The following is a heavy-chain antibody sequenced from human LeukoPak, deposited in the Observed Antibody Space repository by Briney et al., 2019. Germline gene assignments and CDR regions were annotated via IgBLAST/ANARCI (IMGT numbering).Heavy chain of an antibody. D-gene: IGHD5-12*01. V-gene: IGHV3-53*01. CDR1: GFTVSSNY. Sequence: GGSLRLSCAASGFTVSSNYMTWVRQAPGKGLDWVAVIYSGGTTYYADPVQGRFTISRDNSKNTVYLQMNSLRAEDTAVYYCARGGIPGYSMSWYDYYYYYMDVWGKGTTVTVSS. J-gene: IGHJ6*03. CDR3: ARGGIPGYSMSWYDYYYYYMDV. CDR2: IYSGGTT.